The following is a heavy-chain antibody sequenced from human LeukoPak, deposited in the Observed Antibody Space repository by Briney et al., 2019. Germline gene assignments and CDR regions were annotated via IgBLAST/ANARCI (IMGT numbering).Heavy chain of an antibody. J-gene: IGHJ4*02. D-gene: IGHD4-17*01. CDR2: ISGSGGST. CDR1: GFTFSSYA. Sequence: GGSLRLSCAASGFTFSSYAMSWVRQAPGKGLEWVSAISGSGGSTYYADSVKGRFTISRDNSKNTLYLQMNSLRAEDTAEYYCARAAYGDYVSWRKPFDYWGQGTLVTVSS. CDR3: ARAAYGDYVSWRKPFDY. V-gene: IGHV3-23*01.